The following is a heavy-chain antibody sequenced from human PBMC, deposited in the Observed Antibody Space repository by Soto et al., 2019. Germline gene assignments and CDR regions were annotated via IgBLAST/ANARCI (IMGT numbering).Heavy chain of an antibody. CDR3: ARHLGPNYYDSSGTAGFDAFDI. Sequence: LGESLKISCKGSGYSFTSYWISWVRQMPGKGLEWMGRIDPSDSYTNYSPSFQGHVTISADKSISTAYLQWSSLKASDTAMYYCARHLGPNYYDSSGTAGFDAFDIWGQGTMVTVSS. V-gene: IGHV5-10-1*01. D-gene: IGHD3-22*01. CDR1: GYSFTSYW. CDR2: IDPSDSYT. J-gene: IGHJ3*02.